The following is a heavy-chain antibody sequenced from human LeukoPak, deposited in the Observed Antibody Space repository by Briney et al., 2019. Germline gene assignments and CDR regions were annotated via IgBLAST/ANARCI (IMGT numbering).Heavy chain of an antibody. V-gene: IGHV3-66*01. CDR1: GFTVSSNY. D-gene: IGHD3-10*01. Sequence: PGGSLRLSCAASGFTVSSNYMSWVRQAPGKGLEWVSVIYSGGSTYYADSVKGRFTISRDNSKNTLYLQMNSLRAEDTAVYYCARAVRGVIITKGYFQHRGQGTLVTVSS. J-gene: IGHJ1*01. CDR3: ARAVRGVIITKGYFQH. CDR2: IYSGGST.